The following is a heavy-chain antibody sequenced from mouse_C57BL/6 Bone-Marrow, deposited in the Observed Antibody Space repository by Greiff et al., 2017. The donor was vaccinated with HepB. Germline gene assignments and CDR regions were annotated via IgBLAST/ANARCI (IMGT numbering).Heavy chain of an antibody. CDR1: GYTFTSYW. D-gene: IGHD1-1*01. J-gene: IGHJ3*01. CDR3: ARVGLGDCGSSFWFAY. Sequence: QVQLQPGAELVKPGASVKLSCKASGYTFTSYWMQWVKQKPGQGLEWIGEIDPSDSYTNYNQKFKGKATLTVDTSSSTACMQLSSLTSEDSAVYYCARVGLGDCGSSFWFAYWGQGTLVTVSA. CDR2: IDPSDSYT. V-gene: IGHV1-50*01.